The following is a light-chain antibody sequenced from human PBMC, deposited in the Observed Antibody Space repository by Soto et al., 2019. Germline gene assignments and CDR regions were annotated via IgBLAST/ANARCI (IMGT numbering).Light chain of an antibody. J-gene: IGKJ5*01. Sequence: DLQMTQSPSSLSASVGDRDTITCRASQSISNSLNWYRQKPGRAPKLLIYAASSLQSGVPSRFSGSGSGTDFILTISSLQPEDFATYYCQQSYSTPRDFGQGTRLEIK. CDR3: QQSYSTPRD. V-gene: IGKV1-39*01. CDR2: AAS. CDR1: QSISNS.